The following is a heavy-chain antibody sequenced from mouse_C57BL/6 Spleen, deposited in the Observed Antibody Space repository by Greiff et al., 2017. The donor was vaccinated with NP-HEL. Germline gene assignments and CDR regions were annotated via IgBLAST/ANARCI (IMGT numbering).Heavy chain of an antibody. Sequence: VQLQQSGPELVKPGASVKISCKASGYAFSSSWMNWVKQRPGKGLEWIGRIYPGDGDTNYNGKFKGKATLTADKSSRTAYMQLSSLTSEDSAVYFCARNLFYYGSSYWYFDVWGTGTTVTVSS. CDR3: ARNLFYYGSSYWYFDV. CDR2: IYPGDGDT. D-gene: IGHD1-1*01. J-gene: IGHJ1*03. V-gene: IGHV1-82*01. CDR1: GYAFSSSW.